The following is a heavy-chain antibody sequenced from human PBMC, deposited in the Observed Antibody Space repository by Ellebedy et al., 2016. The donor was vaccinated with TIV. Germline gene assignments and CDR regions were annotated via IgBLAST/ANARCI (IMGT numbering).Heavy chain of an antibody. J-gene: IGHJ3*02. CDR3: ARISRDAFDI. CDR2: IDWDDDT. V-gene: IGHV2-70*04. CDR1: GLSVSSSGMR. Sequence: SGPTLVKPTQTLTLTCTLSGLSVSSSGMRVSWFRQPPGKALEWLARIDWDDDTFYNTSLKTRLTISQDTSKNQVVLTMTVMEPVDTATYYCARISRDAFDIWGQGTMIIVSS.